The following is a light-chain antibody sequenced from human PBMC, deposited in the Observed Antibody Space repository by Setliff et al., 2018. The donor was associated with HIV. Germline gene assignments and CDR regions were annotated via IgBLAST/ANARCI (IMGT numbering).Light chain of an antibody. J-gene: IGLJ1*01. CDR1: NSNIGAGYD. Sequence: QSVLTQPPSVSGTPGQRVTISCTGSNSNIGAGYDVHWYQQLPGTAPKLLIYGDTNRPSGVPDRFSGSKSGTSASLGITGLQAEDEADYYCQSYDESLSGSYVFGTGTKVTV. V-gene: IGLV1-40*01. CDR2: GDT. CDR3: QSYDESLSGSYV.